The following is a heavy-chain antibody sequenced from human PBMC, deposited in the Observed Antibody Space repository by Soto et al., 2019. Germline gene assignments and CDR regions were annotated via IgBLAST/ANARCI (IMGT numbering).Heavy chain of an antibody. V-gene: IGHV1-18*01. J-gene: IGHJ4*02. CDR3: ARVSCSSTSCPIDY. Sequence: GGSLRLSCKASGYTFTSYGISWVRQAPGQGLEWMGWISAYNGNTNYAQKLQGRVTMTTDTSTSTAYMELRSLRSDDTAVYYCARVSCSSTSCPIDYWGQGTLVTVSS. D-gene: IGHD2-2*01. CDR1: GYTFTSYG. CDR2: ISAYNGNT.